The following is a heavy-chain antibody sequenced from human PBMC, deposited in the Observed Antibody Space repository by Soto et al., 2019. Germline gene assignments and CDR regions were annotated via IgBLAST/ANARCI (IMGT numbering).Heavy chain of an antibody. Sequence: ASLKISCKGSGYSFAGYWITWVRQKPGKGLEWMGRIDPSDSQTYYSPSFRGHVTISVTKSITTVFLQWSSLRASDTAMYYCSRPSTSHRSTVWSRFAPWRHGTPVPLST. J-gene: IGHJ5*02. D-gene: IGHD3-3*01. CDR1: GYSFAGYW. CDR3: SRPSTSHRSTVWSRFAP. CDR2: IDPSDSQT. V-gene: IGHV5-10-1*01.